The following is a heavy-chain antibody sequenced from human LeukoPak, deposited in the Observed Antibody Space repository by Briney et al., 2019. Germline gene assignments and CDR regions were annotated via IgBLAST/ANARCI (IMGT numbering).Heavy chain of an antibody. J-gene: IGHJ4*02. Sequence: PGGSLRLSCAASGFTFSTYSMNWVRQAPGKGLEWVSSISSYSNYINYADSVKGRFTISRDNAKNSLYLQMNSLRAEDTAVYYCARGANIQGEDYWGQGTLVTVSS. V-gene: IGHV3-21*01. CDR3: ARGANIQGEDY. D-gene: IGHD1-26*01. CDR2: ISSYSNYI. CDR1: GFTFSTYS.